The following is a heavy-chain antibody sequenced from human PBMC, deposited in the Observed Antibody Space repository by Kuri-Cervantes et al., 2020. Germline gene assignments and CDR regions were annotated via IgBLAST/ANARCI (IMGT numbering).Heavy chain of an antibody. CDR2: IRGSDGST. V-gene: IGHV3-23*01. D-gene: IGHD5-12*01. J-gene: IGHJ6*02. Sequence: GESLKISCAASGFTFSSYSMNWVRQAPGKGLEWVSGIRGSDGSTFYADSVKGRCIISRDIPKNTVFLQMSNLRTEDTALYYCVPFGYGYYYGLDVWGQGITVTVSS. CDR1: GFTFSSYS. CDR3: VPFGYGYYYGLDV.